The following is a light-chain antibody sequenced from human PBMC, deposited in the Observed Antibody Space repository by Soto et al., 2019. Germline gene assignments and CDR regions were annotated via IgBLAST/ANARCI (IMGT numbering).Light chain of an antibody. CDR1: QSVSSN. V-gene: IGKV3-15*01. CDR3: QQYNNWPALT. CDR2: GAS. Sequence: EIVMTQSPATLSVSPGERATLSCRASQSVSSNLAWYQQKPGQAPRLLIYGASTRATGIPARFSGSRSGTEVTLTISSLQSEDFAVYYCQQYNNWPALTFGGGTKVEIK. J-gene: IGKJ4*01.